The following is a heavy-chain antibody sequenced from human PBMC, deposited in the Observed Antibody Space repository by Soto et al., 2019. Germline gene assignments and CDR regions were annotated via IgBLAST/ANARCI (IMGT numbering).Heavy chain of an antibody. CDR2: ISYDGNNK. Sequence: GGSLRRSCAASGFTYSTYTMHWVRQAPGKGLEWVAVISYDGNNKFYADSVKGRFTISRDNSKNTLYLQMNSLRTEDTAVYYCARPLWRDDYNWGYFDLWGRGTLVTISS. CDR3: ARPLWRDDYNWGYFDL. CDR1: GFTYSTYT. D-gene: IGHD4-4*01. J-gene: IGHJ2*01. V-gene: IGHV3-30-3*01.